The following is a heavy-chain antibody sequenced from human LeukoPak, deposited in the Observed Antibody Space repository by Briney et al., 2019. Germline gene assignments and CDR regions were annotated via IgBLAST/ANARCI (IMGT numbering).Heavy chain of an antibody. D-gene: IGHD3-10*01. V-gene: IGHV4-4*07. Sequence: SETLSLTCTVSGGSISSYYWSWIRQPAGKGLEWIGRIYTSGSTNYNPSLKSRVTMSVDTSKNQFSLKLSSVTAADTAVYYCARGRITMVRGREAFDIWGQGTMVTVSS. CDR2: IYTSGST. J-gene: IGHJ3*02. CDR3: ARGRITMVRGREAFDI. CDR1: GGSISSYY.